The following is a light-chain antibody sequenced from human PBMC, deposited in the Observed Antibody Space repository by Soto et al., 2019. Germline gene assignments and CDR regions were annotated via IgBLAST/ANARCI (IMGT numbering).Light chain of an antibody. Sequence: DIQMTQSPYTLSAFVGDRVTITCRASQSVSSSLAWYQQKPGKAPKLLIYAVSTLESGVSSRFSGSGFGTEFTLTISSLQPDDFATYYCEQYESFSPYTFGQGTNVEIK. CDR2: AVS. J-gene: IGKJ2*01. CDR3: EQYESFSPYT. V-gene: IGKV1-5*01. CDR1: QSVSSS.